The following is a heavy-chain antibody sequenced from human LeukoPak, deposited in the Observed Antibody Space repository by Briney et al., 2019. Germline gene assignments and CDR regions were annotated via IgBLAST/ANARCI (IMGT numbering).Heavy chain of an antibody. CDR2: IYSSGST. V-gene: IGHV4-59*08. CDR3: ARHWVAVAGSYPFDI. Sequence: SETLSLTCRVSGCSFSSYYWSWIRQTPGKGLEWIGYIYSSGSTSYNPSLKSRVTMSVDTSKNQFSLKLNSVTAADTAVYYCARHWVAVAGSYPFDIWGQGTMVTVSS. D-gene: IGHD6-19*01. CDR1: GCSFSSYY. J-gene: IGHJ3*02.